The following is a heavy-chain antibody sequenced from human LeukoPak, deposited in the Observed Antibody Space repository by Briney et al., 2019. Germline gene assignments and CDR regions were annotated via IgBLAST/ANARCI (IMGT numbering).Heavy chain of an antibody. V-gene: IGHV3-21*01. J-gene: IGHJ3*02. D-gene: IGHD3-22*01. CDR1: GFTFSSYS. CDR3: ARTYYYDSSGYYWWAFDI. CDR2: ISSSSSYI. Sequence: GGALRLSCAASGFTFSSYSMNWVRQAPGKGLERVSSISSSSSYIYYADSVKGRFTISRDNAKNSLYLQMNSLRAEDTAVYYCARTYYYDSSGYYWWAFDIWGQGTMVTVSS.